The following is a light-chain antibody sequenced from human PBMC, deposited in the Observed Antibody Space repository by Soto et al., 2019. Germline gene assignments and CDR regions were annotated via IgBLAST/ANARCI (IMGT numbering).Light chain of an antibody. V-gene: IGKV1-39*01. CDR2: AAS. Sequence: DIQMTQSPSSLSASVGDKFTITCRASQSIRINLNWYQQKPGEAPKLLIYAASSLQSGVPSRFSGGGSGTDFPLTISSLQAEDFANYYRQQSYRTPYTFGQGTKLESK. CDR1: QSIRIN. J-gene: IGKJ2*01. CDR3: QQSYRTPYT.